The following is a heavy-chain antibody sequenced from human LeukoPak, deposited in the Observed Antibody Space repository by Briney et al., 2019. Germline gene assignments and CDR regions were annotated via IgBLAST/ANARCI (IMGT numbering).Heavy chain of an antibody. CDR2: IYYRSKWHS. CDR1: GDSVSGGSAG. D-gene: IGHD3-10*01. Sequence: SQTLSLTCAISGDSVSGGSAGWNWIRQSPSRGLEWLGRIYYRSKWHSDYAISVKSRITINPDTSRNQFSLQLNSVTHDDTAVYYCTGGGLVRGSLHWFDPWGQGTLVTVSS. CDR3: TGGGLVRGSLHWFDP. V-gene: IGHV6-1*01. J-gene: IGHJ5*02.